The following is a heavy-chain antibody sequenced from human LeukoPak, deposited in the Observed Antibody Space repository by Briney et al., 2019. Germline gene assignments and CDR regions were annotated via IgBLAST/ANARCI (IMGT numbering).Heavy chain of an antibody. V-gene: IGHV3-33*01. CDR2: IWYDGSNK. Sequence: GGSLRLSCAASGFTFSSYGMHWVRQAPGKGLEWVAVIWYDGSNKYYADSVKGRFTISRDNSKNTLYLQVNSLRAEDTAVYYCARWGGSSWSEYYFDYWGQGTLVTVSS. CDR3: ARWGGSSWSEYYFDY. CDR1: GFTFSSYG. D-gene: IGHD6-13*01. J-gene: IGHJ4*02.